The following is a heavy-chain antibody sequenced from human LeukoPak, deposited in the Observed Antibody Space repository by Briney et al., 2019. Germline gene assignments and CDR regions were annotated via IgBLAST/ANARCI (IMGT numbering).Heavy chain of an antibody. CDR1: RYTFTDDF. CDR2: INPNNGDT. D-gene: IGHD2-2*01. Sequence: GASVKVSCKASRYTFTDDFIHWVRQAPGQGLEWVGWINPNNGDTNFAQSFQGRVTMTRDTSISTASMELRSLKSDDTAVFYCATSTASRRHLGYWGQGTLVTVSS. J-gene: IGHJ4*02. V-gene: IGHV1-2*02. CDR3: ATSTASRRHLGY.